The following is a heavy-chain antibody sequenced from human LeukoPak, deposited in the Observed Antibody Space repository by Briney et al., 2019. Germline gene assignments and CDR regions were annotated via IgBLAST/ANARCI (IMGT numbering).Heavy chain of an antibody. CDR2: ISSSSSTI. CDR3: AREGRDSSGWYFYYYYYMDV. Sequence: GGSLRLSCAASGFTFSSYEMNWVRQAPGKGLEWVSYISSSSSTIYYADSVKGRFTISRDNAKNSLYLQMNSLRAEDTAVYYCAREGRDSSGWYFYYYYYMDVWGKGTTVTVSS. V-gene: IGHV3-48*01. J-gene: IGHJ6*03. CDR1: GFTFSSYE. D-gene: IGHD6-19*01.